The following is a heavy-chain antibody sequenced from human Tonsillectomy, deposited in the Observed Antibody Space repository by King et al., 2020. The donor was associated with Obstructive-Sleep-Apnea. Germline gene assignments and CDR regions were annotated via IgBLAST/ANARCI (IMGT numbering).Heavy chain of an antibody. Sequence: QLVQSGSELKKPGASVKVSCKASGYTFTTIAINWVRQAPGQGLEWMGWINTNTGNPTYAQGFTGRFVFSLDTSVSTAYLQISSLKTEDTAVYYCARVCAVANSVRGWFEHWGQGTLVTVAS. V-gene: IGHV7-4-1*02. J-gene: IGHJ5*02. CDR3: ARVCAVANSVRGWFEH. D-gene: IGHD6-19*01. CDR2: INTNTGNP. CDR1: GYTFTTIA.